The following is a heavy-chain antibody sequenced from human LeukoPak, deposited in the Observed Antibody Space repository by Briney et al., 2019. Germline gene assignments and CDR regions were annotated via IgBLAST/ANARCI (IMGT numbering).Heavy chain of an antibody. J-gene: IGHJ4*02. D-gene: IGHD4-23*01. Sequence: SGGSLRLSCAASGFTFSSYSMNWVRQAPGKGLEWVSYISSSSSTIYYADSVKGRFTISRDNAKNSLSLQMNSLRDEHTAVYYCARDDGNSLDYWGQGTLVTVSS. CDR2: ISSSSSTI. V-gene: IGHV3-48*02. CDR3: ARDDGNSLDY. CDR1: GFTFSSYS.